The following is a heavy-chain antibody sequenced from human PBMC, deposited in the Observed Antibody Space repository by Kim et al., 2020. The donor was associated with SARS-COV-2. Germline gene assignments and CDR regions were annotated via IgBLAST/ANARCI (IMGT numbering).Heavy chain of an antibody. CDR3: ARVLFRGSSSSYGMDV. V-gene: IGHV4-59*11. D-gene: IGHD6-6*01. CDR2: IYYSGST. Sequence: SETLSLTCTVSGGSMSSHYWSWIRQPPGKGLEWIGYIYYSGSTNYNPSLKSRVTISVDTSKNQFSLKLTSVTAADTAVYYCARVLFRGSSSSYGMDVWGQGTTVTVSS. CDR1: GGSMSSHY. J-gene: IGHJ6*02.